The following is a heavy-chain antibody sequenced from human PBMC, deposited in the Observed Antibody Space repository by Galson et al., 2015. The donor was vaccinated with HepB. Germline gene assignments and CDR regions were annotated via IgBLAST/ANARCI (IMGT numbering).Heavy chain of an antibody. Sequence: SLRLSCAASGFTFSSHIMNWVPQAPGKGLEWVSDISSSRSNIYYADSVKGRFTISRDNAKNSLYLQMNSLRAEDTAVYYCARGSHYYDSSGYPQNDYWGQGTLVTVSS. J-gene: IGHJ4*02. CDR2: ISSSRSNI. D-gene: IGHD3-22*01. CDR1: GFTFSSHI. CDR3: ARGSHYYDSSGYPQNDY. V-gene: IGHV3-48*01.